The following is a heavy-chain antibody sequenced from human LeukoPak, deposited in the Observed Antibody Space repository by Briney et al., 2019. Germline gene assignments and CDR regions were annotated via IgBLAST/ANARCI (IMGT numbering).Heavy chain of an antibody. CDR3: AIHGPGDSSIRTFDY. CDR1: GYTLTSYG. CDR2: ISAYNGNT. D-gene: IGHD3-22*01. V-gene: IGHV1-18*01. J-gene: IGHJ4*02. Sequence: GASVKVSCKASGYTLTSYGISWVRQAPGQGLEWMGWISAYNGNTNYAQKLQGRVTMTTDTSTSTAYMELRSLRSDDTAVYYCAIHGPGDSSIRTFDYWGQGTLVTVSS.